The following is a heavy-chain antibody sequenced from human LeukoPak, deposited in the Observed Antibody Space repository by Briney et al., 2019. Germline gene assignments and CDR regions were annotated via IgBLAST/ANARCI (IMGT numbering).Heavy chain of an antibody. CDR2: IRSSGSTI. CDR3: ARDLVVPAAHSNY. D-gene: IGHD2-2*01. CDR1: GFTFSDYY. V-gene: IGHV3-11*01. Sequence: GGSPRLSCAASGFTFSDYYMSWIRQAPGKGLEWVSYIRSSGSTIYYADSVKGRFTISRDNAKNSLYLQMNSLRAEDTAVYYCARDLVVPAAHSNYWGQGTLVTVPS. J-gene: IGHJ4*02.